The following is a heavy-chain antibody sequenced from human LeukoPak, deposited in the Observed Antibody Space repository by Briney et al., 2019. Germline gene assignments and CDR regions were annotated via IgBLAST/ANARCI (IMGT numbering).Heavy chain of an antibody. V-gene: IGHV3-23*01. D-gene: IGHD1-26*01. CDR2: ISGSGGST. CDR1: GFTFSSYA. CDR3: ANEVGSIVGAN. Sequence: GGSLRLSCAASGFTFSSYAMSWVRQAPGKGLEWVSAISGSGGSTYYADSVKGRFTISRDNSKNTLYLQMNSLRTEDTAVYYCANEVGSIVGANWGQGTLVTVSS. J-gene: IGHJ1*01.